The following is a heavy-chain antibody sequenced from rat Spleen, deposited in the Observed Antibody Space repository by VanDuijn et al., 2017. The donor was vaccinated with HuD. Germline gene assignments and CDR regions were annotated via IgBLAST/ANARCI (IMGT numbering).Heavy chain of an antibody. CDR1: GLSFSNYD. V-gene: IGHV5-25*01. CDR3: ATYGYYDGRYYSVYAMDA. CDR2: ISYDGTAT. D-gene: IGHD1-12*02. J-gene: IGHJ4*01. Sequence: EVQLVESGGGLLQPGRSMKLSCAASGLSFSNYDMAWVRQAPTKGLEWVASISYDGTATYYRDSVKGRLTISRDNGKNTVFLQMDSLRSEDTATYYCATYGYYDGRYYSVYAMDAWGQGASVTVSS.